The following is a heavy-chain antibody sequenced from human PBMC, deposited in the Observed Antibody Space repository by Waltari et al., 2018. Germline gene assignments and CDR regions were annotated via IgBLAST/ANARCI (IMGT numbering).Heavy chain of an antibody. D-gene: IGHD3-3*01. J-gene: IGHJ6*02. CDR1: GGSISSGSYY. CDR2: IYTSGST. Sequence: QVQLQESGPGLVKPSQTLSLTCTVSGGSISSGSYYWSWIRQPAGKGLGWIGRIYTSGSTNYNPSLKSRVTISVDTSKNQFSLKLSSVTAADTAVYYCARVKGEHDFWSGNWYYYGMDVWGQGTTVTVSS. V-gene: IGHV4-61*02. CDR3: ARVKGEHDFWSGNWYYYGMDV.